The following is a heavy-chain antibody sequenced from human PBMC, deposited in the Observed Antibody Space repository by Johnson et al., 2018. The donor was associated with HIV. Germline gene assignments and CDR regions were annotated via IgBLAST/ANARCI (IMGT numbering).Heavy chain of an antibody. V-gene: IGHV3-30*02. CDR2: IRYDGSNK. J-gene: IGHJ3*02. CDR1: GFTFSSYG. D-gene: IGHD4-11*01. CDR3: ARSVHDYSDYLWGRDAFDI. Sequence: QVQLVESGGGLVKPGGSLRLSCAASGFTFSSYGMHWVRQAPGKGLEWVAFIRYDGSNKYYAGSVKGRFTISRDNSKNTLYLQMNNLRLGDTAVYYCARSVHDYSDYLWGRDAFDIWGQGTMVIVSS.